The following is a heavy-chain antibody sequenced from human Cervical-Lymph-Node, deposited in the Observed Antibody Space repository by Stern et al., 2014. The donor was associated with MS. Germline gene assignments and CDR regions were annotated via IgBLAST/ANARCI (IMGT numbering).Heavy chain of an antibody. V-gene: IGHV1-2*06. CDR2: ISPHTGGA. J-gene: IGHJ6*02. D-gene: IGHD6-13*01. CDR1: GYSFTDFN. Sequence: QVQLVQSGAEVKKPGASVKVSCKASGYSFTDFNTHWVRQAPGQGLEWMGRISPHTGGARYAEKFQGRVPMTRGTSITTAHMEINKLTFCGPAVFLWAAHGGSSFQMDVWGQGTTVTVSS. CDR3: AAHGGSSFQMDV.